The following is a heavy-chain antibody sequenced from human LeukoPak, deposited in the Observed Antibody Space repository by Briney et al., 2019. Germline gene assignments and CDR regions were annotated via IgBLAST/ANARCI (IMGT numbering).Heavy chain of an antibody. CDR1: GFTFSSYD. D-gene: IGHD6-19*01. CDR2: IGTAGDT. CDR3: ARENGSGEFDY. V-gene: IGHV3-13*01. Sequence: GGSLRLSCAASGFTFSSYDMHWVRQATGEGLEWVSAIGTAGDTYYPGSVKGRFTISRENAKSSLYLQMNSLRAGDTAVYYCARENGSGEFDYWGQGTLVTVSS. J-gene: IGHJ4*02.